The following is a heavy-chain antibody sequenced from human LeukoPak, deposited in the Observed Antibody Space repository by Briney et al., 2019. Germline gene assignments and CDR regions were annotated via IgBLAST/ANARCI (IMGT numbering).Heavy chain of an antibody. V-gene: IGHV3-13*01. J-gene: IGHJ3*02. Sequence: PGGSLRLSCAASGFTFGSYDMHWVRQATGKGLEWVSAIGTAGDTYYPGSVKGRFTISRENAKNSLYLQMNSLRAGDTAVYYCARGSGYMAFDIWGQGTMVTVSS. CDR1: GFTFGSYD. D-gene: IGHD3-3*01. CDR3: ARGSGYMAFDI. CDR2: IGTAGDT.